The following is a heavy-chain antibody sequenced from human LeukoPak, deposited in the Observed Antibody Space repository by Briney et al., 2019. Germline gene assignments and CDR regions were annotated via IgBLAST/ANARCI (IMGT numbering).Heavy chain of an antibody. CDR2: IKSKTDGGTT. CDR3: ASYRWVSPGIAAAGEFDY. CDR1: GFTFSNAW. D-gene: IGHD6-13*01. J-gene: IGHJ4*02. Sequence: GGSLRLSCAASGFTFSNAWMSWVRQAPGKGLEWVGRIKSKTDGGTTDYAAPVKGRFTISRDDSKNTLYLQMNSLKTEDTAVYYCASYRWVSPGIAAAGEFDYWGQGTLVTVSS. V-gene: IGHV3-15*01.